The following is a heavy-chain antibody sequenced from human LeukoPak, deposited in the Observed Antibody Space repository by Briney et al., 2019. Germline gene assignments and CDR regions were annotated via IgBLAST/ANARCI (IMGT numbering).Heavy chain of an antibody. V-gene: IGHV4-4*07. CDR3: ARRPRGIVGANPHRFDP. CDR2: IYASGST. D-gene: IGHD1-26*01. CDR1: GGSISSYY. J-gene: IGHJ5*02. Sequence: SETLSLTCTVSGGSISSYYWSWIRQPAGKGLEWIGRIYASGSTNYNPSLKSRVTMSVDMSKSQFSLKLISVTAPATAVYYCARRPRGIVGANPHRFDPWAQGTLVTVSS.